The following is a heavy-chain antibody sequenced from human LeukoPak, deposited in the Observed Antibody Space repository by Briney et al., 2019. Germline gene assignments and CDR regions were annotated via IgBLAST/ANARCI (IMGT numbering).Heavy chain of an antibody. D-gene: IGHD2/OR15-2a*01. V-gene: IGHV1-24*01. J-gene: IGHJ4*02. CDR2: FGPEDGET. Sequence: ASVKVSCKVSGYTLTELSMHWVRQAPGKGLEWMGGFGPEDGETIYAQKFQGRVTMTRDMSTSTVYMELSSLRSEDTAVYYCARRATSTFDYWGQGTLVTVSS. CDR3: ARRATSTFDY. CDR1: GYTLTELS.